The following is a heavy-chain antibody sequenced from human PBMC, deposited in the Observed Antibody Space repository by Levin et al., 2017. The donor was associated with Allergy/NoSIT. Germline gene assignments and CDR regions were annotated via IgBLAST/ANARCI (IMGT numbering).Heavy chain of an antibody. J-gene: IGHJ6*03. CDR2: INPNSAGT. Sequence: ASVKVSCKASGYTFTGYYIHWVRQAPGQGLEWMGWINPNSAGTAYAQNFQGRVTMTRDTSISTVYMELTRLRSDDTAVYYCARPGSRSGDGYYYMDVWGKGTTVTVSS. V-gene: IGHV1-2*02. CDR1: GYTFTGYY. D-gene: IGHD3-10*01. CDR3: ARPGSRSGDGYYYMDV.